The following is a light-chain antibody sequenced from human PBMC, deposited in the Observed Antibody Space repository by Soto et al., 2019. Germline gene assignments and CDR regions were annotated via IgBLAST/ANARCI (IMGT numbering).Light chain of an antibody. CDR2: DNN. Sequence: QSVLTQPPSVSAAPGQTVTISCSGSSSNIGNNYVSWYQQLPGTAPKLLIYDNNKRPSGIPDRFSGSKSGTSATLGITGLQTRDEADYYCGTWDSSLSAHVVFGGGTKLTVL. CDR1: SSNIGNNY. CDR3: GTWDSSLSAHVV. V-gene: IGLV1-51*01. J-gene: IGLJ2*01.